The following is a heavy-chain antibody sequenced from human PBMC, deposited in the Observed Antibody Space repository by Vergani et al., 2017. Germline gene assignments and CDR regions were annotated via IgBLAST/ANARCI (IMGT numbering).Heavy chain of an antibody. Sequence: VQLVESGGGVVQPGGSLRLSCAASGFTFSSYGMHWVRQAPGKGLEWVASISRSSDYIYYADSVKGRFTISRDNAEISLYLQLNSLRDEDTAVYYCARGDQSYDDFRSGLPTYFMDVWGKGTTVTVSS. CDR2: ISRSSDYI. CDR3: ARGDQSYDDFRSGLPTYFMDV. V-gene: IGHV3-21*01. D-gene: IGHD3-3*01. J-gene: IGHJ6*03. CDR1: GFTFSSYG.